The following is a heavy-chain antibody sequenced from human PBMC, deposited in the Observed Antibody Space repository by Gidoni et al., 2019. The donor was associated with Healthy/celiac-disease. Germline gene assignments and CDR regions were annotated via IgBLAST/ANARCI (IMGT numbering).Heavy chain of an antibody. CDR2: ISSSSSTI. CDR1: GFTFSSFG. D-gene: IGHD2-2*01. CDR3: ARDHIVVVPAASYYYYYGMDV. Sequence: EVQLVESGGGLVQPGGSLRLSCSASGFTFSSFGMHWVRQAPGKGLGWVSYISSSSSTIYYADSVKGRLTISRDNAKNSLYLQMNSLRAEDTAVYYCARDHIVVVPAASYYYYYGMDVWGQGTTVTVSS. J-gene: IGHJ6*02. V-gene: IGHV3-48*04.